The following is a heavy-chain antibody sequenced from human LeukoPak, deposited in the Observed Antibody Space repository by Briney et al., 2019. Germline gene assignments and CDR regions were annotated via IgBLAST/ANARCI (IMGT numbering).Heavy chain of an antibody. CDR2: INPNSGGT. Sequence: ASVKVSCKASGYTFTGYYMHWVRQAPGQGLEWMGWINPNSGGTNYAQKFQGRVTMTRDTSISTAYMELSRLRSDDTAVYYCARVVGYCSGGSCYPTRYEAFDIWGQGTMVTVSS. J-gene: IGHJ3*02. CDR3: ARVVGYCSGGSCYPTRYEAFDI. D-gene: IGHD2-15*01. V-gene: IGHV1-2*02. CDR1: GYTFTGYY.